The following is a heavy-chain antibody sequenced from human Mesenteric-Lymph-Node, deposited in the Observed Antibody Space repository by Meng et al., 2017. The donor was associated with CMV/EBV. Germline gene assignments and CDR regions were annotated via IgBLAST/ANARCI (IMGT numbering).Heavy chain of an antibody. D-gene: IGHD4-17*01. V-gene: IGHV3-74*01. CDR2: INSDGSST. CDR1: GFTFSSYW. CDR3: ARGYGVTGGMDV. J-gene: IGHJ6*02. Sequence: GESLKISCAASGFTFSSYWMHWVRQAPGKGLVWVSRINSDGSSTSYADSVKGRFTISRDNSKNTLYLQMNSLRAEDTAVYYCARGYGVTGGMDVWGQGTTVTVSS.